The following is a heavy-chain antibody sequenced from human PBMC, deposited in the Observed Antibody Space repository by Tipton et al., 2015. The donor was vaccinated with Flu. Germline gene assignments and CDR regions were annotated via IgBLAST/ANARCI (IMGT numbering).Heavy chain of an antibody. CDR2: INPNSGGT. V-gene: IGHV1-2*02. CDR1: GYTFTGYS. D-gene: IGHD2-2*01. J-gene: IGHJ4*02. Sequence: QLVQSGAEVKEPGASVKVSCKASGYTFTGYSMHWVRQAPGQGLEWMGWINPNSGGTNYAQNFQGRVTMTRDTSISPAYMELSGLITAGTAVYFCASSGILVIPAAIPLVDYWAQGTLATVSS. CDR3: ASSGILVIPAAIPLVDY.